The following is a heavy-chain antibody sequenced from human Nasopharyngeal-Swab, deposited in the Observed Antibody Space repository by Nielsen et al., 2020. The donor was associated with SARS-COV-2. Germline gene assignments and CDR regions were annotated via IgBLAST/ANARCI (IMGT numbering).Heavy chain of an antibody. CDR3: ARDSNGMDV. D-gene: IGHD2/OR15-2a*01. V-gene: IGHV3-48*02. J-gene: IGHJ6*02. CDR2: ISSSSGIR. Sequence: WIRQPPGKGLEWVSYISSSSGIRYYADSVKGRFSISRDNAKNSLYLQMNSLRDEDTAVYYCARDSNGMDVWGQGTTVTVSS.